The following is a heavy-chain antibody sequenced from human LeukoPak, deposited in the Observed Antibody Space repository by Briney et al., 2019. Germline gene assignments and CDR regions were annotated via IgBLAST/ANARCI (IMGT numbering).Heavy chain of an antibody. CDR1: GYSISSGYY. D-gene: IGHD1-26*01. V-gene: IGHV3-23*01. Sequence: ETLSLTCTVSGYSISSGYYWGWIRQPPGKGLEWVSAISGSGGSTYYADSVKGRFTISRDNSKNTLYLQMNSLRAEDTAVYYCAQDLIAGDYWGQGTLVTVSS. CDR3: AQDLIAGDY. J-gene: IGHJ4*02. CDR2: ISGSGGST.